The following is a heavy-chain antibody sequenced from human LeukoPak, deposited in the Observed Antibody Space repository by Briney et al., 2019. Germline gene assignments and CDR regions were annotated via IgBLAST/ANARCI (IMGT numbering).Heavy chain of an antibody. CDR2: IYYSGST. D-gene: IGHD3-22*01. J-gene: IGHJ4*02. CDR1: GGSISSSSYY. CDR3: ARDLHLYYDSSGYLDY. Sequence: SETLSLTCTVSGGSISSSSYYWGWIRQPPGKGLEWIGSIYYSGSTYYNPSPKSRVTISVDTSKNQFSLKLSSVTAADTAVYYCARDLHLYYDSSGYLDYWGQGTLVTVSS. V-gene: IGHV4-39*07.